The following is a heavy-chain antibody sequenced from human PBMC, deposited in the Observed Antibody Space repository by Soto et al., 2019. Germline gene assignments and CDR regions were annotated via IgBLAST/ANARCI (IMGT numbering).Heavy chain of an antibody. Sequence: QVQLQESGSGLVKPSQTLSLTCAVSGGSISSGGYSWSWIRQPPGKGLEWIGYIYHSGSTYYNPSRKSRVTISMDTSKNQFSLKLNSVTAADTAVEYCARGHDANNDWGQGTLVTVSS. CDR1: GGSISSGGYS. CDR3: ARGHDANND. J-gene: IGHJ4*02. CDR2: IYHSGST. D-gene: IGHD2-8*01. V-gene: IGHV4-30-2*01.